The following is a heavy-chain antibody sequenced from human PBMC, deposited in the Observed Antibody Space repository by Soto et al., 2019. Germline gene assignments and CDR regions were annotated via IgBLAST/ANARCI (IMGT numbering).Heavy chain of an antibody. V-gene: IGHV6-1*01. CDR2: TYYRSRWYN. D-gene: IGHD1-7*01. CDR3: AGTSSLQWYYMYV. Sequence: SQTLSLTCVISGDGVSSNSAAWNWIRQSQSRGLEWLGRTYYRSRWYNDYAVSVRSRITVNADTSKNQFSLHLNSVTPEDTAVYYCAGTSSLQWYYMYVWDKGTTVTVSS. J-gene: IGHJ6*03. CDR1: GDGVSSNSAA.